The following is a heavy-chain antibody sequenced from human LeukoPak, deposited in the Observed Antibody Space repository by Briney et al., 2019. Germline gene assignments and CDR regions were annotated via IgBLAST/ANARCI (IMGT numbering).Heavy chain of an antibody. Sequence: SGTLSLTCAVSGGSISSSNWWSWVRQPPGKGLEWIGEIYHSGSTNYNPSLKGRVTISVDKSKNQFSLKLSSVTAADTAVYYCARGLVLNGASYYFDYWGQGTLVTVSS. V-gene: IGHV4-4*02. CDR1: GGSISSSNW. J-gene: IGHJ4*02. CDR3: ARGLVLNGASYYFDY. D-gene: IGHD2-8*02. CDR2: IYHSGST.